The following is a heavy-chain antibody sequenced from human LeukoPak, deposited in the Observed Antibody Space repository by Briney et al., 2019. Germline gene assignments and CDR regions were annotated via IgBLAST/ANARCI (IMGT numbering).Heavy chain of an antibody. V-gene: IGHV3-15*01. D-gene: IGHD3/OR15-3a*01. CDR2: IRSKADGGTP. Sequence: GGSLRLSCAASGFTFSDYYMSWIRQAPGKGLEWVGRIRSKADGGTPDYAAPVKCRFIISRDDATNSVYLKRNSLKTEATAVYYCTTWTDLYDYWGQGTLVTVSS. CDR1: GFTFSDYY. CDR3: TTWTDLYDY. J-gene: IGHJ4*01.